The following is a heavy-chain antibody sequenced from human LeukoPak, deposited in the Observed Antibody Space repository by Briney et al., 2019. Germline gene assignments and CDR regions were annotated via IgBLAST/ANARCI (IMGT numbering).Heavy chain of an antibody. J-gene: IGHJ6*03. CDR2: INPNSGGT. V-gene: IGHV1-2*06. D-gene: IGHD3-16*02. CDR3: ARQQPEIMITFGGVIVPHMDV. CDR1: GYTFAGYY. Sequence: ASVKVSCKASGYTFAGYYMHRVRQAPGQGLEWVGRINPNSGGTNYAQKFQGRVTMTRYTSISTAYMELSRLRSDDTAVYYCARQQPEIMITFGGVIVPHMDVWGKGTTVTVSS.